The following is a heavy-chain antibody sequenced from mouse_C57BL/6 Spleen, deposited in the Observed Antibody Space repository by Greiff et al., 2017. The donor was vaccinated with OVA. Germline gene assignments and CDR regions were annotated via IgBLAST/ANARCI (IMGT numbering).Heavy chain of an antibody. J-gene: IGHJ2*01. Sequence: QVQLQQSGAELVKPGASVKLSCKASGYTFTEYTIHWVKQRSGQGLEWIGWFYPGSGSIKYNEKFKDKATLTADKSSSTVYMELSRLTSGDSAVYFCARHEDEFLYDGPYYCDYWGQGTTLTVSS. V-gene: IGHV1-62-2*01. CDR1: GYTFTEYT. D-gene: IGHD2-3*01. CDR3: ARHEDEFLYDGPYYCDY. CDR2: FYPGSGSI.